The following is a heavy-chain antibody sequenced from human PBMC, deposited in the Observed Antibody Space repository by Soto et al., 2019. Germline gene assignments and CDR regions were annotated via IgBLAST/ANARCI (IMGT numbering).Heavy chain of an antibody. CDR2: IIPISGTA. CDR3: ARSQGSITRLENYYYYYCGMDV. J-gene: IGHJ6*02. Sequence: QVQLVQSGAEVKKPGSSVKVSCKASGGTFSSYAISWVRQAPGQGLEWMGGIIPISGTANYAQKFQGRVTITADESTSTAYMELSSLRSEDTAVYYCARSQGSITRLENYYYYYCGMDVWGQGTTVTVSS. D-gene: IGHD2-2*01. CDR1: GGTFSSYA. V-gene: IGHV1-69*01.